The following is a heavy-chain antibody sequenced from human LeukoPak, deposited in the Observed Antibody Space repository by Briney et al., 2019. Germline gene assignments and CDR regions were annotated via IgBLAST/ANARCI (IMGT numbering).Heavy chain of an antibody. CDR3: AKRNTMIRGGPSFDY. CDR2: ISTSDGTT. D-gene: IGHD3-10*01. V-gene: IGHV3-23*01. Sequence: PGGSLRLSCAASAFTFSSYAMSWVRQAPGKGLEWVSSISTSDGTTYYADSVKGRFTISRDNSKNTLYLQMTNLRPEDTAKYYCAKRNTMIRGGPSFDYWGQGILVAVSS. J-gene: IGHJ4*02. CDR1: AFTFSSYA.